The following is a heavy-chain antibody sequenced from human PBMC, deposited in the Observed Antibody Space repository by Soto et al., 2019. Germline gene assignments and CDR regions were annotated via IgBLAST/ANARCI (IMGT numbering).Heavy chain of an antibody. J-gene: IGHJ4*02. V-gene: IGHV1-18*04. CDR2: ISAGKGDT. CDR1: GYTFSSYG. D-gene: IGHD1-26*01. CDR3: ARDDFTVISSGSFDY. Sequence: VQLVQSGAEVRKPGASVKVSCKASGYTFSSYGISWVRQAPGKGLEWMGWISAGKGDTNYAQKFQGRVSMTTDTSTSTAYMELRSLTSDDTAVYYCARDDFTVISSGSFDYWGQGTLVTVSS.